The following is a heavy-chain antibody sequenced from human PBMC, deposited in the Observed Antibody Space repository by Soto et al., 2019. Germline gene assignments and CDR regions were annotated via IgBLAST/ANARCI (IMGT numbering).Heavy chain of an antibody. CDR1: GFTFSSYA. Sequence: QVQLVESGGGVVQPGRSLRLSCAASGFTFSSYAMHWVRQAPGKGLEWVAVISYDGSNKYYADSVKGRFTISRDNSKNTLYLQMNSLKAEDTAVYYCARENRAIFILVGEIDYWGQGTLVTVSS. CDR3: ARENRAIFILVGEIDY. V-gene: IGHV3-30-3*01. J-gene: IGHJ4*02. CDR2: ISYDGSNK. D-gene: IGHD3-3*01.